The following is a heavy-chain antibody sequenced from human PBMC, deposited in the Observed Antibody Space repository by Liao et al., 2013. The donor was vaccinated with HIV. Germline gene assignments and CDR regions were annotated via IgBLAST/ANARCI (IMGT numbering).Heavy chain of an antibody. CDR3: AREDYDASGFDYYYYMDV. D-gene: IGHD3-16*01. Sequence: QVHLQESGPGLVKPSETLSLTCTVSGDSISGYYWSWIRQSAGKGLEWIGHIYSSGRTDYNPSLKSRVTMLVDTPDNEISLKLRSVTAADTAVYFCAREDYDASGFDYYYYMDVWGKGTTVTVS. J-gene: IGHJ6*03. V-gene: IGHV4-4*07. CDR1: GDSISGYY. CDR2: IYSSGRT.